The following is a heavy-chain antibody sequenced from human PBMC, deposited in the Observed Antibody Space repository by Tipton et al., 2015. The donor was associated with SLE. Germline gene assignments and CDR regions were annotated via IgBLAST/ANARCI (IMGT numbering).Heavy chain of an antibody. V-gene: IGHV1-2*06. Sequence: QSGAEMKEPGASVKVSCKASGYKFTGYFIHWVRQAPGQGLEWMGRINPNSGGTNYAQEFQGRVTMTTDTSTSTAYMELRSLRSDDTAVYYCARDGTMVQGLTVLDYWGQGTLVTVSS. J-gene: IGHJ4*02. D-gene: IGHD3-10*01. CDR3: ARDGTMVQGLTVLDY. CDR1: GYKFTGYF. CDR2: INPNSGGT.